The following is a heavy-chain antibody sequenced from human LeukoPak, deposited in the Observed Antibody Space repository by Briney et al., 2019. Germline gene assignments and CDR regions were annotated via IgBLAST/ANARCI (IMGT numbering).Heavy chain of an antibody. CDR2: ISGSGSTI. V-gene: IGHV3-11*04. J-gene: IGHJ4*02. CDR3: ARVHITMIGLPFDY. CDR1: GFTFSDYY. D-gene: IGHD3-22*01. Sequence: GGSLRLSCAASGFTFSDYYMSWIRQAPGKGLEWVSYISGSGSTIYYADSVKGRFTISRDNAKNSLYLQMNSLRAEDTAVYYCARVHITMIGLPFDYWGQGTLVTVSS.